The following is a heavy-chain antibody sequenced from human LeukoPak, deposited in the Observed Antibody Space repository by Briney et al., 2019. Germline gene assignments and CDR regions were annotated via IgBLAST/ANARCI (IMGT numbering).Heavy chain of an antibody. CDR1: GFTVSSNY. CDR3: ASLGIAVAGNSGEFDY. Sequence: GGSLRLSCAASGFTVSSNYMSWVRQAPGKGLEWVSVIYSGGSTYYADSVKGRFTISRDNSKNTLYLQMNSLRAEDTAVYYCASLGIAVAGNSGEFDYWGQGTLVTVSS. V-gene: IGHV3-66*01. J-gene: IGHJ4*02. CDR2: IYSGGST. D-gene: IGHD6-19*01.